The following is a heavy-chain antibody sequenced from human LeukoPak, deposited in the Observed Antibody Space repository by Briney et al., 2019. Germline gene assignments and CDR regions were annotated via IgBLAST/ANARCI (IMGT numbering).Heavy chain of an antibody. V-gene: IGHV1-18*01. CDR1: GYTFTSYG. Sequence: ASVKVSCKASGYTFTSYGISWVRQAPGQGLEWMGWISDYNGNTNYAQKLQGRVTRTTDTSTSKASMQLRRLRSDDTAVYYCARSGPHLPGGYDQNGYWGQGTLVTVSS. CDR3: ARSGPHLPGGYDQNGY. CDR2: ISDYNGNT. D-gene: IGHD5-12*01. J-gene: IGHJ4*02.